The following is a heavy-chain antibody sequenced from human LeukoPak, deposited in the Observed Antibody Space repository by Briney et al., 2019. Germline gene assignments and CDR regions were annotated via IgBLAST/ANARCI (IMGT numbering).Heavy chain of an antibody. Sequence: GGSLRLSCSASGFSFSVYWMHWVRQAPGKGLVWVSHINTDESIIRYVDSVKGRFTMSRDNARNILYLQMNSLRAEDTAVYYCARGNPLIDSWGQGTLLTVST. D-gene: IGHD2/OR15-2a*01. V-gene: IGHV3-74*01. CDR1: GFSFSVYW. CDR2: INTDESII. CDR3: ARGNPLIDS. J-gene: IGHJ4*02.